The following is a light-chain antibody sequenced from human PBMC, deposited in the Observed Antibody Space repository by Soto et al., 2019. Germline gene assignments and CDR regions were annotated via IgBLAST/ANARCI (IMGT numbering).Light chain of an antibody. Sequence: EVVLTQSPGTLSLSPGESATLSCRASQSVSSNYLAWYQQKPGQAPRLLIYGVSTRATGIPDRFSGSGSGKGFSLPIRRLEAEGFGPYYCQAYFTAAVTFGGGAKVEIK. J-gene: IGKJ4*01. CDR1: QSVSSNY. CDR3: QAYFTAAVT. CDR2: GVS. V-gene: IGKV3-20*01.